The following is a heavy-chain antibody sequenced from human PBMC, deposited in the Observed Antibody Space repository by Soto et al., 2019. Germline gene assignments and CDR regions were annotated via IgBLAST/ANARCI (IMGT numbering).Heavy chain of an antibody. J-gene: IGHJ2*01. CDR3: AKAGGFGGYWYFDL. CDR2: ISGSGGST. CDR1: GFTFSSYA. V-gene: IGHV3-23*01. D-gene: IGHD3-10*01. Sequence: EVQLLESGGGLVQPGGSLRLSCAASGFTFSSYAMSWVRQAPGKGLEWVSAISGSGGSTYYADSVKGRFTISRDNSKNTLCLQMNSLRAEDTAVYYWAKAGGFGGYWYFDLWGRGTLVTVSS.